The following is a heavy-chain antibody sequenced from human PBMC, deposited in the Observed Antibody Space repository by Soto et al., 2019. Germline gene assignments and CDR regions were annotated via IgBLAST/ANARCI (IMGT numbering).Heavy chain of an antibody. CDR3: ARVLGRELRAFDY. J-gene: IGHJ4*02. CDR2: INPSGGST. Sequence: ASVKVSCKAFGYTFTSYNMHWVRQAPGQGLEWMGIINPSGGSTNYAQKFQGRVTMTRDTSTSTVYMELSSLRYEDTAVYYCARVLGRELRAFDYWGQGTLVTVSS. V-gene: IGHV1-46*01. D-gene: IGHD1-26*01. CDR1: GYTFTSYN.